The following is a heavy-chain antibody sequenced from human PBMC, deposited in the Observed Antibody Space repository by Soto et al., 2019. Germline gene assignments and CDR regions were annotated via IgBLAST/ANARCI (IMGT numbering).Heavy chain of an antibody. D-gene: IGHD3-16*02. CDR3: AREDRIIIPPVSDF. V-gene: IGHV3-21*01. Sequence: GVSLRLSCTVSGFAFNNYGINWVRQAPGKGLEWVSSISKSDYTYYSDSVKGRFTISRDNAKNSVSLQMNTLRVEDTAVYYCAREDRIIIPPVSDFWGQGTLVTVSA. J-gene: IGHJ4*02. CDR2: ISKSDYT. CDR1: GFAFNNYG.